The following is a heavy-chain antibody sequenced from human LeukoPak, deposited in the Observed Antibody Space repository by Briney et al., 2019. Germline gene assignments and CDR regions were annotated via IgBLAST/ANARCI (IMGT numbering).Heavy chain of an antibody. CDR1: GGSISSGDYY. CDR3: ARLVGGSYYWYFDL. J-gene: IGHJ2*01. CDR2: ISNSGST. Sequence: PSQTLSLTCTVSGGSISSGDYYWCWIRQPPGKGLEWIGHISNSGSTYYNPSLKSRLSMSVDTSKNQFSLKLGSVTAADTAVYYCARLVGGSYYWYFDLWGRGTLVTVSS. D-gene: IGHD1-26*01. V-gene: IGHV4-30-4*08.